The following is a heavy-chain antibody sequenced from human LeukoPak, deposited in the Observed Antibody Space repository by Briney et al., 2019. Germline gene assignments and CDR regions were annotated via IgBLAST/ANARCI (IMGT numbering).Heavy chain of an antibody. V-gene: IGHV3-74*01. J-gene: IGHJ4*02. D-gene: IGHD2-2*01. Sequence: PGGSLRLSCAASGFTFSSHWMHWVRQTPGKGLVWVSRVSGDGSRKTYADFVRGRFTISRDNAKNTLYLQMNSLRVEDTAVYYCARGRGSKYQLLEGGVDYWGQGTLVTVSS. CDR2: VSGDGSRK. CDR3: ARGRGSKYQLLEGGVDY. CDR1: GFTFSSHW.